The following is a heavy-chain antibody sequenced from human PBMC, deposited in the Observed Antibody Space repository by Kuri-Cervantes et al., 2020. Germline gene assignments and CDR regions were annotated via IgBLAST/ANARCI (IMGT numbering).Heavy chain of an antibody. Sequence: GESLKISCEAYTLTFSTYGMSWVRQAPGKGLEWVSGIGVSGGTTNYADSVKGRFTISRDNSKNTLYLQMNSLRAEDTALYYCAKESGYSYGYYYYYYGMDVWGQGTTVTVSS. D-gene: IGHD5-18*01. J-gene: IGHJ6*02. CDR2: IGVSGGTT. V-gene: IGHV3-23*01. CDR3: AKESGYSYGYYYYYYGMDV. CDR1: TLTFSTYG.